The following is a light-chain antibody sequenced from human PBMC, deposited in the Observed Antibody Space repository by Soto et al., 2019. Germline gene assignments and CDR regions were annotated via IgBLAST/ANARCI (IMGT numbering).Light chain of an antibody. CDR2: GAS. Sequence: DIQMTQSPSSLSASVGDRVTITCRASQGIRNYLAWYQQKPGRAPRLLIYGASTLHSGVPSRFRGSGSGTDFTLTISRLQPQDVATYYCQKYNSAPNTFGQGTKVQIK. V-gene: IGKV1-27*01. J-gene: IGKJ1*01. CDR3: QKYNSAPNT. CDR1: QGIRNY.